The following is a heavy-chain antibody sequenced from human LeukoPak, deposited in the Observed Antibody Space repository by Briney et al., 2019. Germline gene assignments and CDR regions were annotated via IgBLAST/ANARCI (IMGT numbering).Heavy chain of an antibody. CDR1: GDSISTYY. V-gene: IGHV4-59*01. J-gene: IGHJ4*02. Sequence: PSETLSLTCRFSGDSISTYYWSWIRQSPGKGLEWIGHIYSSGNTDYNSSLKSRVTISVDTSKSQFSLRLSSVTATDTAVYYCARLRWQLVGPYFDYWGQGILDTVSS. CDR3: ARLRWQLVGPYFDY. CDR2: IYSSGNT. D-gene: IGHD1-26*01.